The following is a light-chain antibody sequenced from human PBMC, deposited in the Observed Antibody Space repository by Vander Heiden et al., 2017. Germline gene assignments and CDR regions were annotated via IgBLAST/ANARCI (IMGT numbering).Light chain of an antibody. Sequence: EIMLTQSPATLSLSPGERATLSCRASQSVSSYLAWYQQKPGQAPRLLIYDASNRATGIPDRFSGSGSGTDFTLTISSLEPEDFAVYYCQQRSNWPTFGQGTKVEIK. CDR2: DAS. V-gene: IGKV3-11*01. CDR3: QQRSNWPT. CDR1: QSVSSY. J-gene: IGKJ1*01.